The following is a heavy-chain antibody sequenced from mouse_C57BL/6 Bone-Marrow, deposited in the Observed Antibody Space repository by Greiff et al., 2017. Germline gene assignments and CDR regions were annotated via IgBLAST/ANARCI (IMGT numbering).Heavy chain of an antibody. D-gene: IGHD6-5*01. CDR3: AIYLCCDY. V-gene: IGHV1-15*01. CDR1: GYTFTDYE. J-gene: IGHJ2*01. CDR2: IDPETGGT. Sequence: QVQLKESGAELVRPGASVTLSCKASGYTFTDYEMHWVKQTPVHGLEWIGAIDPETGGTAYNQKFKGKAILTADKSSSTAYMELRSLTSEDSAVYYYAIYLCCDYWGQGTTLTVSS.